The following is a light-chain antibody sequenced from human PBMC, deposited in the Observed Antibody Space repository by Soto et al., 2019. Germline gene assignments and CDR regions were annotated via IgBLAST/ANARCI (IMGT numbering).Light chain of an antibody. Sequence: EIVLTQSPGTLSLSPGYRATLSGRAIQSVTSIYLAWYKLKPGKAPRLLIYGASSRATRIPDRFSGSGSGTDFTLTISSLQSEDFAVYYCQQYHNWPLITFGQGTRLEIK. J-gene: IGKJ5*01. CDR1: QSVTSIY. CDR2: GAS. V-gene: IGKV3-20*01. CDR3: QQYHNWPLIT.